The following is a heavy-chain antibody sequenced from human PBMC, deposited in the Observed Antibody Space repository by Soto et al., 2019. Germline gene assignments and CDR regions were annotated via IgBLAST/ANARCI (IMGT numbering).Heavy chain of an antibody. Sequence: ASVTVSXKASGYTFTSYAMHWVRQAHGQRLEWMGWINAGNGNTKYSQKFQGRVTITRDTSASTAYMELSSLRSEDTAVYYCARVAVRDYGDYVPDYWGRGTLVTVSS. J-gene: IGHJ4*02. CDR3: ARVAVRDYGDYVPDY. CDR2: INAGNGNT. D-gene: IGHD4-17*01. CDR1: GYTFTSYA. V-gene: IGHV1-3*01.